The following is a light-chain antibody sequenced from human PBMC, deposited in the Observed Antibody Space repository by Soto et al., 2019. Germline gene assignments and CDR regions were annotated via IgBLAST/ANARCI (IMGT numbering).Light chain of an antibody. V-gene: IGKV1-9*01. CDR2: VAS. Sequence: IQLTQSPSSLSASVGDRVTITCRASQDISSYLAWYQQKPGKAPNLLIYVASTLQSGVPSRFSGSGAATDFTRSGSSLQPEDSGTYYCQRLNGYPSTFTFGPGTKVDIK. CDR1: QDISSY. CDR3: QRLNGYPSTFT. J-gene: IGKJ3*01.